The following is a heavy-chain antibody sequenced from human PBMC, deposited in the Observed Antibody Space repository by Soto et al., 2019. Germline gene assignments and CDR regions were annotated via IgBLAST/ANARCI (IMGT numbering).Heavy chain of an antibody. Sequence: SETLSLTCNVSGGSISNYYWTWVRQSPEKGLEWIGYMYYNGNINYNPSLKSRVTISIDTSKNQFSLTLKSVTAADTAVYYCASGGNWFDPWRQGVLVTVSS. V-gene: IGHV4-59*01. CDR1: GGSISNYY. D-gene: IGHD3-16*01. J-gene: IGHJ5*02. CDR3: ASGGNWFDP. CDR2: MYYNGNI.